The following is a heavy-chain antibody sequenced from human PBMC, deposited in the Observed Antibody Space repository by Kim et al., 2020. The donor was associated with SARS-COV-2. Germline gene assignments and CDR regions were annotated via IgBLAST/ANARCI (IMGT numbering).Heavy chain of an antibody. CDR1: GFIFSDYY. CDR3: ARGGNYGGNSLAFDI. V-gene: IGHV3-11*01. Sequence: GGSLRLSCAASGFIFSDYYMSWIRQAPEKGLEWVSYISGSGTTIHYTDSVKGRFTISRDNAKNSLYLQMNSLRAEDTAVYYCARGGNYGGNSLAFDIWGQGKMVTVSS. CDR2: ISGSGTTI. J-gene: IGHJ3*02. D-gene: IGHD4-17*01.